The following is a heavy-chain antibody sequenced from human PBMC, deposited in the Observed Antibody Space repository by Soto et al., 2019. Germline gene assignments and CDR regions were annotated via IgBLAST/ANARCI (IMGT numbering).Heavy chain of an antibody. Sequence: ASVKVSCKASGGDFNSYTISWVRQAPGQGPEWMGTIIPILDVAKNAQKFQGRVTITADKSTSTVYMELRSLRSDDTAIYYCAQLWFGELWHGMDVWGQGTTVTVSS. CDR3: AQLWFGELWHGMDV. D-gene: IGHD3-10*01. V-gene: IGHV1-69*02. J-gene: IGHJ6*02. CDR1: GGDFNSYT. CDR2: IIPILDVA.